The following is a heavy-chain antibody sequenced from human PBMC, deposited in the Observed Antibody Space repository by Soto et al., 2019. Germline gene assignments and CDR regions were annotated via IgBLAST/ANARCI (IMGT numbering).Heavy chain of an antibody. Sequence: EVPLVESGGGLVQPGGSLRLSCAASGFTFSLYSMSWVRQAPGKGLEWVSYISRSSTGIHYADSVKGRFTISRDDATNSMHLQRNRLRDGDTAVYYCARAVTWGLDVWGQGTTVSISS. CDR3: ARAVTWGLDV. D-gene: IGHD3-10*01. V-gene: IGHV3-48*02. CDR2: ISRSSTGI. J-gene: IGHJ6*02. CDR1: GFTFSLYS.